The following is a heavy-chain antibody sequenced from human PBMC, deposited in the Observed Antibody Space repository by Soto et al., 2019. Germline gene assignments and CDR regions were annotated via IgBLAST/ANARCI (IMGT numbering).Heavy chain of an antibody. CDR2: IYYSGST. D-gene: IGHD7-27*01. CDR3: ARQWGKEEFDY. J-gene: IGHJ4*02. V-gene: IGHV4-31*03. Sequence: SETLSLTCTVSVGSISSGGYYWSWIRQHPGKGLEWNGYIYYSGSTYYNPSLKSRVTISVDTSKNQFSLKLSSVTAADTAVYYCARQWGKEEFDYWGQGTLVTVSS. CDR1: VGSISSGGYY.